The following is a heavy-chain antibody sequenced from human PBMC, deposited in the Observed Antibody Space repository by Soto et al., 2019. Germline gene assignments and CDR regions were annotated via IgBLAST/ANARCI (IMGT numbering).Heavy chain of an antibody. CDR3: AKDEAWYSSSSVPYGMDV. CDR2: ISGSGGST. D-gene: IGHD6-6*01. J-gene: IGHJ6*02. Sequence: EVQLLESEGGLVQPGGSLRLSCAASGFTFSSYAMSWVRQAPGKGLEWVSAISGSGGSTYYADSVKGRFTISRDNSKNTLYLQMNSLRVEDTAVYYCAKDEAWYSSSSVPYGMDVWGQGTTVTVSS. CDR1: GFTFSSYA. V-gene: IGHV3-23*01.